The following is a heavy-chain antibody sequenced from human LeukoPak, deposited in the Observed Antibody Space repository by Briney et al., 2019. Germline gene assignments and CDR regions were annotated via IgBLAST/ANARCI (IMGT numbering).Heavy chain of an antibody. J-gene: IGHJ5*02. Sequence: SVKVSCKASGGTFSSYAISWVRQAPGQGLEWMGRIIPIFGTANYAQKFQGRVTITTDESTSTAYMELSSLGSEDTAVYYCAREGAGDIVVVPAAMPFDPWGQGTLVTVSS. CDR3: AREGAGDIVVVPAAMPFDP. CDR1: GGTFSSYA. CDR2: IIPIFGTA. V-gene: IGHV1-69*05. D-gene: IGHD2-2*01.